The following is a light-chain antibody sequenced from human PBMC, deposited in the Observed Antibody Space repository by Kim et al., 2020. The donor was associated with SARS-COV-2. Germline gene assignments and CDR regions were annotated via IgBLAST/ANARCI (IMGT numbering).Light chain of an antibody. CDR3: CSYAGSYTFVV. CDR1: SNDVGNYNF. V-gene: IGLV2-11*01. J-gene: IGLJ2*01. CDR2: DVS. Sequence: QSALTQPRSVSGSPGQSVTISCTGTSNDVGNYNFVSWYQHHPGKAPKLMIYDVSKRPSGVPDRFSGSKSANTASLTISGLQAEDEADYYCCSYAGSYTFVVFGGGTQLTVL.